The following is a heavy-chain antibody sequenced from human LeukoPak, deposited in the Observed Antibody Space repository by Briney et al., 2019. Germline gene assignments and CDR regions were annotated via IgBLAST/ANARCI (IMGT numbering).Heavy chain of an antibody. D-gene: IGHD2-2*01. CDR1: GGSISSGSYY. V-gene: IGHV4-61*02. Sequence: PSQTLSLTCTVSGGSISSGSYYWSWIRQPAGKGLEWIGRIYTSGSTNYNPSLKSRVTISVDTSKNQFSLKLSSVTAADTAVYYCARDSRVVVPAAPGYYYYYYMDVWGKGTTVTVSS. J-gene: IGHJ6*03. CDR2: IYTSGST. CDR3: ARDSRVVVPAAPGYYYYYYMDV.